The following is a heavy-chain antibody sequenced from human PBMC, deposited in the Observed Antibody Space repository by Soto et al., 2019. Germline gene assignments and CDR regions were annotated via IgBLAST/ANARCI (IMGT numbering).Heavy chain of an antibody. CDR3: ARDRASGYSYGSYYYYGMDV. V-gene: IGHV3-48*03. Sequence: GGSLRLSCAASGFTFSSYEMNWVRQAPGKGLEWVSYISSSGSTIYYADSVKGRFTISRDNAKNSLYLQMNSLRAEDTAVYYCARDRASGYSYGSYYYYGMDVWGQGTTVTVSS. J-gene: IGHJ6*02. D-gene: IGHD5-18*01. CDR1: GFTFSSYE. CDR2: ISSSGSTI.